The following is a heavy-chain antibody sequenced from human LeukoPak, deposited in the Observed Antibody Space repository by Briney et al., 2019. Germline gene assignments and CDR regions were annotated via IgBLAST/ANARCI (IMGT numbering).Heavy chain of an antibody. V-gene: IGHV1-18*01. J-gene: IGHJ4*02. CDR3: ARDIDPNYGDSYLDY. CDR1: GYTFTSYG. D-gene: IGHD4-17*01. Sequence: AASVKVSCKASGYTFTSYGISWVRQAPGQGLEWMGWISGYNGKTKYAQRLQGRVTMTTDTSTSTAYMELRSLRSDDTAVYYCARDIDPNYGDSYLDYWGQGTLVTVSS. CDR2: ISGYNGKT.